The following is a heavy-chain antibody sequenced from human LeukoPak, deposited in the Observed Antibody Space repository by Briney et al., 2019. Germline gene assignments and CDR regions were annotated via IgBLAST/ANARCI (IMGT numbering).Heavy chain of an antibody. D-gene: IGHD6-13*01. CDR3: ARGPDQYSSSWYDANWFDP. J-gene: IGHJ5*02. V-gene: IGHV4-59*12. CDR1: GGSIRGYY. Sequence: SETLSLTCTVSGGSIRGYYWSWIRQPPGKGLEWIGYIYNSASIKYNPSLKSRVTISVDTSKNQFSLKLSSVTAADTAVYYCARGPDQYSSSWYDANWFDPWGQGTLVTVSS. CDR2: IYNSASI.